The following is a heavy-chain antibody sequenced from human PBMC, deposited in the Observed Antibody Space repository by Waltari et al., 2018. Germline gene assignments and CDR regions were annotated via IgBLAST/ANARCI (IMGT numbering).Heavy chain of an antibody. D-gene: IGHD3-16*01. CDR3: ARDRRYAHSRGYFDY. CDR1: GFFVSSNY. J-gene: IGHJ4*02. CDR2: IQREYNDGNT. V-gene: IGHV3-53*01. Sequence: EVQLVESGGALIQPGGSLRLSCAVSGFFVSSNYLTWGRQAPGKGLVWVSVIQREYNDGNTHYADSVKGRFTISRDSSKNTVYLQLNNVIAEDTAVYFCARDRRYAHSRGYFDYWGRGTLVTVSA.